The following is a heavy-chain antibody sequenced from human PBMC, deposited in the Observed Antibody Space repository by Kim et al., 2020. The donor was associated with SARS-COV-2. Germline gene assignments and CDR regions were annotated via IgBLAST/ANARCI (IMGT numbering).Heavy chain of an antibody. CDR1: GYTFTGYY. J-gene: IGHJ6*02. CDR2: INPNSGGT. Sequence: ASVKVSCKASGYTFTGYYMHWVRQAPGQGLEWMGRINPNSGGTNYAQKFQGRVTMTRDTSISTAYMELSRLRSDDTAVYYCARTVPSIFGPMDVWGQGTTVTVSS. V-gene: IGHV1-2*06. CDR3: ARTVPSIFGPMDV. D-gene: IGHD3-3*01.